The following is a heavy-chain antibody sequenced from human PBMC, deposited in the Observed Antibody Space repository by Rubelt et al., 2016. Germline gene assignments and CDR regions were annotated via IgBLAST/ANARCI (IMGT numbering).Heavy chain of an antibody. CDR1: GFTFSNYW. CDR3: ARVYSSDSVGRTFDI. Sequence: EVQLVESGGGLVQPGGSLILSCAASGFTFSNYWMSWVRQAPGKGLEWAANIKLGGSEKYYVDSVKGRFTISRDDAKNSLFLQMNKLRAEDTAVYYCARVYSSDSVGRTFDIWGQGTMVTVSS. V-gene: IGHV3-7*04. D-gene: IGHD2-21*01. J-gene: IGHJ3*02. CDR2: IKLGGSEK.